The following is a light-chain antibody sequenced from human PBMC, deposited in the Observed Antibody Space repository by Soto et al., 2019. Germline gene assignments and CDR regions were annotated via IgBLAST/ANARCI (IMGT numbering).Light chain of an antibody. CDR3: QQSYSTPPCT. CDR2: AAS. Sequence: DIQMTQSPSSLSASVGDRATITCRASQSISNNLNWYQQKPGKAPKLLIYAASSLQSGVPSRFSGSGSGTDFTLTISSLQPEDFATYYCQQSYSTPPCTFGQGTRMEIK. J-gene: IGKJ5*01. CDR1: QSISNN. V-gene: IGKV1-39*01.